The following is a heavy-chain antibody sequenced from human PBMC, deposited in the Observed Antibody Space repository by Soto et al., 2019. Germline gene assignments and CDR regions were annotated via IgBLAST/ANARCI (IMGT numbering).Heavy chain of an antibody. J-gene: IGHJ5*02. CDR3: ARHGFYGDYLSNYFDP. Sequence: EVQLVQSGAEVRKPGESLKISCKGSGYSFTNYWIAWVRQMPGKGLEYMGIIYPSDSDTRYSPSFQGQVTISADKSISTAYLQWSSLKASDTAIYYCARHGFYGDYLSNYFDPWGQGTLVTVSS. V-gene: IGHV5-51*01. CDR2: IYPSDSDT. D-gene: IGHD4-17*01. CDR1: GYSFTNYW.